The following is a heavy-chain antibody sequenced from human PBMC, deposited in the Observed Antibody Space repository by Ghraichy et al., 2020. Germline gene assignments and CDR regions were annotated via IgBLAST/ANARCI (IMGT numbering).Heavy chain of an antibody. CDR2: IRNKDNGDTT. V-gene: IGHV3-72*01. CDR1: GFTVSDHF. Sequence: SLRLSCAASGFTVSDHFMDWVRQAPGKGLEWVGRIRNKDNGDTTDYAASVKGRFIISRDDSKNSMYVQMNSLKNEDTAVYYCARSSGWYFALEIWGPGTMVTVSA. CDR3: ARSSGWYFALEI. J-gene: IGHJ3*02. D-gene: IGHD6-19*01.